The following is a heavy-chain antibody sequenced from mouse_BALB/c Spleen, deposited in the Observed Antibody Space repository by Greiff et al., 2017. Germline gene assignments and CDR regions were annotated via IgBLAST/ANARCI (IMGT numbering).Heavy chain of an antibody. CDR2: ISSGGST. CDR3: ARAYDGYYEAWFAY. J-gene: IGHJ3*01. V-gene: IGHV5-6-5*01. D-gene: IGHD2-3*01. Sequence: ECGGGLVKPGGSLKLSCAASGFTFSSYAMSWVRQTPEKRLEWVASISSGGSTYYPDSVKGRFTISRDNARNILYLQMSSLRSEDTAMYYCARAYDGYYEAWFAYWGQGTLVTVSA. CDR1: GFTFSSYA.